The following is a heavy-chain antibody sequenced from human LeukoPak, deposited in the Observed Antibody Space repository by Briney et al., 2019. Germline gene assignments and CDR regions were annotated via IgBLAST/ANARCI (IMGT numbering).Heavy chain of an antibody. D-gene: IGHD6-13*01. CDR1: GFTFSSYA. CDR3: AKDTSTRWYSSTPLPGDY. Sequence: GGSLRLSCAASGFTFSSYAMSWVRQAPGKGLEWVSGITGSGGNTCYADSVKGRFTISRDNSKNTLYLQMSSLRAEDTAIYYCAKDTSTRWYSSTPLPGDYWGQGTLVTVSS. CDR2: ITGSGGNT. V-gene: IGHV3-23*01. J-gene: IGHJ4*02.